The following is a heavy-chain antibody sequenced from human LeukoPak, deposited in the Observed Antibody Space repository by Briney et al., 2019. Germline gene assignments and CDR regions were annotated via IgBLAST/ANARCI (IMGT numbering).Heavy chain of an antibody. CDR3: ARWWELLTDYYYFYMDD. CDR1: GYTFTGYY. V-gene: IGHV1-2*02. CDR2: INPNSGGT. Sequence: ASVKVSCKASGYTFTGYYMHWVRQAPGQGLEWMGWINPNSGGTNYAQKFQSRVTMTRDTSISTAYMELSRLRSDDTPVYYCARWWELLTDYYYFYMDDWGKGTTVTVSS. J-gene: IGHJ6*03. D-gene: IGHD1-26*01.